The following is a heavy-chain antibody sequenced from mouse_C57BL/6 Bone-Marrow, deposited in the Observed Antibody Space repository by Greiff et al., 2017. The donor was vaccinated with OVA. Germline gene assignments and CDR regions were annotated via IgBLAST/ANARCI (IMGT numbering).Heavy chain of an antibody. D-gene: IGHD1-1*01. CDR3: ARSNYYGSSY. CDR2: IDPSDSAT. J-gene: IGHJ2*01. Sequence: QVQLQQPGAELVRPGSSVKLSCKASGYTFTSYRMHWVKQRPRQGLEWIGNIDPSDSATRYNQKFKDKATLTVEKSSSTAYMQLSSLTSEDSAVYYCARSNYYGSSYWGQGTTLTVSS. CDR1: GYTFTSYR. V-gene: IGHV1-52*01.